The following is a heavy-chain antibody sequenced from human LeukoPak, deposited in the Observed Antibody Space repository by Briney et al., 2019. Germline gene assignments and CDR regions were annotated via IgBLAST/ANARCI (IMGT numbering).Heavy chain of an antibody. CDR2: INPSGGST. J-gene: IGHJ4*02. D-gene: IGHD3-22*01. CDR1: GYSFTSYD. CDR3: ARSYYDSHDLFDY. V-gene: IGHV1-46*01. Sequence: ASVKVSCKASGYSFTSYDVNWVRQAPGQGLEWMGIINPSGGSTSYAQKFQGRVTMTRDTSTSTVYMELSSLRSEDTAVYYCARSYYDSHDLFDYWGQGTLVTVSS.